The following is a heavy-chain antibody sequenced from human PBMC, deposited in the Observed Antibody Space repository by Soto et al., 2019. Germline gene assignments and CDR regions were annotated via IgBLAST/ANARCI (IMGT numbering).Heavy chain of an antibody. CDR2: SSGIGGST. J-gene: IGHJ4*02. V-gene: IGHV3-23*01. CDR3: AKAGGSCSSNSCYGRGYY. D-gene: IGHD2-2*03. CDR1: GFTFCSYA. Sequence: EVQLWESGGGLVQPWGSLRLSCAASGFTFCSYAMSLVRQAPGKGLWWVAASSGIGGSTYYADSVKGRFTISRDNSKNTLYLQMNSLRAEDTAVYYCAKAGGSCSSNSCYGRGYYWAQGTLVTVSS.